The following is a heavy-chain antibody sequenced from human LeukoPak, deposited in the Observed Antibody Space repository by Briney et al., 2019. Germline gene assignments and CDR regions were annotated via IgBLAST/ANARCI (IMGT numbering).Heavy chain of an antibody. CDR3: AALVDYYDSSGYYVDY. CDR2: IVVGSGNT. V-gene: IGHV1-58*02. D-gene: IGHD3-22*01. CDR1: GFTFTRSA. Sequence: SVKVSCKASGFTFTRSAMQWVRQARGQRLEWIGWIVVGSGNTNYAQKFQERVTISRDMSTSTAYMELSSLRSEDTAVYYCAALVDYYDSSGYYVDYWGQGALVTVSS. J-gene: IGHJ4*02.